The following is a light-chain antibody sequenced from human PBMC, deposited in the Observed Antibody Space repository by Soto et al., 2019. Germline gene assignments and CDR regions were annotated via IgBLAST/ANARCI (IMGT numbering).Light chain of an antibody. CDR3: EAWDDSLNGQL. Sequence: QSVLTQPPSASGTPGQRVTISCSGSSSNIGSDAVSWYQQLPGTAPKLLIYSNNQRPSGVPDRFSGSKSGTSASLAISGLQSEDEDDYYCEAWDDSLNGQLFGTGTKVTVL. CDR2: SNN. J-gene: IGLJ1*01. V-gene: IGLV1-44*01. CDR1: SSNIGSDA.